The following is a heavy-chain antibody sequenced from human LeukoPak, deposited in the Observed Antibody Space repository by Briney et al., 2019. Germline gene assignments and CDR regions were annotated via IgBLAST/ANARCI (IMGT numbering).Heavy chain of an antibody. CDR2: IYSGGST. CDR3: ARVAVTTI. J-gene: IGHJ4*02. D-gene: IGHD4-17*01. V-gene: IGHV3-66*01. CDR1: GFTVRSNY. Sequence: GGSLRLSCVPSGFTVRSNYMSWVRQAPGKGLEWVSVIYSGGSTYYADSVKGRSTISRDNSNNTLYLQMNSLRAEDTAVYYCARVAVTTIWGQGTLVTVSS.